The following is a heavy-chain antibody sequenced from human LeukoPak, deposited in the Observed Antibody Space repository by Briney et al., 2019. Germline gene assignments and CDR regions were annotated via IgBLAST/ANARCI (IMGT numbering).Heavy chain of an antibody. D-gene: IGHD3-3*01. CDR3: ARRTLITTLDY. Sequence: SQTLSLTCAVSGGSISSGGYSWSWIRQPRGKGLEWIGYIYHSGSTYYNPSLKSRVTISVDTSKNQFSLKLSSVTAADTAVYCCARRTLITTLDYWGQGTLVTVSS. V-gene: IGHV4-30-2*03. CDR1: GGSISSGGYS. CDR2: IYHSGST. J-gene: IGHJ4*02.